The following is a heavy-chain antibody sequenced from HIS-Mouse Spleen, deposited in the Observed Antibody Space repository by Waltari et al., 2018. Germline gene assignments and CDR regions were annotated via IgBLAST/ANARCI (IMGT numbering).Heavy chain of an antibody. Sequence: QVQLVESGGGVVQPGRSLRLSCAASGFTFSSYGMHWGRRAPGKGLEWVAVIWDDGSNKYYADSVKGRFTISRDNSKNTLYLKMNSLRAEDTAVYYCAKGGLMVYAIGDYWGQGTLVTVSS. CDR2: IWDDGSNK. J-gene: IGHJ4*02. D-gene: IGHD2-8*01. V-gene: IGHV3-33*06. CDR1: GFTFSSYG. CDR3: AKGGLMVYAIGDY.